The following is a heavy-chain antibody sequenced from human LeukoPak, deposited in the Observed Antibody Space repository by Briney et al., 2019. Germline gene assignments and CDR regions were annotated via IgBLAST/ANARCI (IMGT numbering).Heavy chain of an antibody. J-gene: IGHJ4*02. D-gene: IGHD2-15*01. CDR3: AREEFDGVVAARNNDY. Sequence: AASVKVSCKASGYTFTGYYMHWVRQAPGQGLEWMGWINPNSGGTNYAQKFQGRVTMTSDTSISTAYMELSRLRSDDTAVYYCAREEFDGVVAARNNDYWGQGTLVTVSS. CDR1: GYTFTGYY. CDR2: INPNSGGT. V-gene: IGHV1-2*02.